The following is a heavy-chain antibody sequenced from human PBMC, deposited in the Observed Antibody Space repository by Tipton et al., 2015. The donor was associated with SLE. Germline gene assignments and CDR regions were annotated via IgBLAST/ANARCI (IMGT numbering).Heavy chain of an antibody. Sequence: QLVQSGAEVKKPGASVKVSCKTSGFTFTSSGISWVRQAPGQGLEWMGWISTYSGTTNYAQQLQGRVTMTTDTSTSTAYMELRSLRSDDTAVYYCARSIVATTDFDYWGQGILVTVSS. D-gene: IGHD5-12*01. CDR3: ARSIVATTDFDY. CDR1: GFTFTSSG. J-gene: IGHJ4*02. V-gene: IGHV1-18*01. CDR2: ISTYSGTT.